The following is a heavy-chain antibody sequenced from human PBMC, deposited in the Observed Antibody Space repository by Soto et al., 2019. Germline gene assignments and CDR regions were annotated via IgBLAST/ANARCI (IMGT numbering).Heavy chain of an antibody. Sequence: QVQLVQSGGEVKKPGASLKVSRKASGYDFFNYGISWVRQAPGQGLEWMGCIAGDDGNTDYAQDLLGRVTMTTDTSTNTAYMELRGLTSDDTAIYYCARRTLGSSIGIGDYWGQGVLVTVSS. CDR3: ARRTLGSSIGIGDY. D-gene: IGHD1-1*01. V-gene: IGHV1-18*01. CDR1: GYDFFNYG. J-gene: IGHJ4*02. CDR2: IAGDDGNT.